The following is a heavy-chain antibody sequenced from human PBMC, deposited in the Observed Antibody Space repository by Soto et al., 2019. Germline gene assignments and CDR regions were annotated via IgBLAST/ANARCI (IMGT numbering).Heavy chain of an antibody. D-gene: IGHD5-18*01. V-gene: IGHV3-23*01. J-gene: IGHJ4*02. CDR3: ARDTAATFDY. Sequence: GSLRLPCSGSGFTFSSYAMNWVRQAPGKGLEWVSTIDYTGGYSYYADSVKGRFTISRDNSQNTLYLQMNSLRAEDTAVYYCARDTAATFDYWGQGTLVTVSS. CDR1: GFTFSSYA. CDR2: IDYTGGYS.